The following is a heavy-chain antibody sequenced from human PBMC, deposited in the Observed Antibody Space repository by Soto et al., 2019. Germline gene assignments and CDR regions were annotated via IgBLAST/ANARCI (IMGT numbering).Heavy chain of an antibody. Sequence: VASVKVSCKASGYTFTRYTMHWVRQAPGQRLEWMGWINAGNGNTKYSQKFQGRVTITRDTSASTAYMELSSLRSEDTAVYYCARSVVVPTAPDYWGQGTLVTVSS. D-gene: IGHD2-2*01. V-gene: IGHV1-3*01. CDR1: GYTFTRYT. CDR3: ARSVVVPTAPDY. J-gene: IGHJ4*02. CDR2: INAGNGNT.